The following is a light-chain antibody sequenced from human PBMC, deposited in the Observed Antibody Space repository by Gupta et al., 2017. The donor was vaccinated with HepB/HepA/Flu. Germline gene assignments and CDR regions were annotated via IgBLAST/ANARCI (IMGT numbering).Light chain of an antibody. CDR2: LGS. CDR1: QSLLHSNGYNY. J-gene: IGKJ3*01. V-gene: IGKV2-28*01. CDR3: MQALQTPFT. Sequence: DIVMTQSPLSLPVTPGEPASISCRSSQSLLHSNGYNYLDWYLQKPGQSPQLLIYLGSNRASGVPARFSGSGSGTDFTLKISRVEAEDVGVYYCMQALQTPFTFGPETKVDIK.